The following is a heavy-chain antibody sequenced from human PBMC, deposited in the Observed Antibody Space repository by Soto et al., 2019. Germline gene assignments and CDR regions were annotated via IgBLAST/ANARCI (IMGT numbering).Heavy chain of an antibody. J-gene: IGHJ4*02. CDR3: ASATAMVDTTYFDY. Sequence: GASVKVSCKASGGTFSSYAISWVRQAPGQGLEWMGGIIPIFGTANYAQKFQGRVTITADESTSTAYMELSSLRSEDTAVYYCASATAMVDTTYFDYSVQGTLVTVSS. D-gene: IGHD5-18*01. V-gene: IGHV1-69*13. CDR2: IIPIFGTA. CDR1: GGTFSSYA.